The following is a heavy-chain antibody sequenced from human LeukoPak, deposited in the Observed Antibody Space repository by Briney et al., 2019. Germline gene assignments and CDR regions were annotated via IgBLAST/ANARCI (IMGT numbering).Heavy chain of an antibody. V-gene: IGHV3-30*02. D-gene: IGHD3-9*01. Sequence: GGSLRLSCAASGFTFNTYGMHWVRQAPGKGLEWVAFIRYDGSNKEYADSVKGRFTISRDNSKKMVFLQMDSLRPEDTAVYYCAKVGPYYDILTGYYYWGQGTLVTVSS. J-gene: IGHJ4*02. CDR3: AKVGPYYDILTGYYY. CDR1: GFTFNTYG. CDR2: IRYDGSNK.